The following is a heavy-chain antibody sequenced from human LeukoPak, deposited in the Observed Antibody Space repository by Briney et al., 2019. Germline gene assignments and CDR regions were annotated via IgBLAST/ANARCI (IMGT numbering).Heavy chain of an antibody. Sequence: SETLSLTCAVYGGSFSGYYWSWIRQPPGKGLEWIGEINHSGSTNYNPSLKSRVTISVDTSKNQFSLKLSSVTAADTAVYYCATSGVYSGYAFDYWGQGTLVTVSS. V-gene: IGHV4-34*01. CDR3: ATSGVYSGYAFDY. J-gene: IGHJ4*02. CDR2: INHSGST. CDR1: GGSFSGYY. D-gene: IGHD5-12*01.